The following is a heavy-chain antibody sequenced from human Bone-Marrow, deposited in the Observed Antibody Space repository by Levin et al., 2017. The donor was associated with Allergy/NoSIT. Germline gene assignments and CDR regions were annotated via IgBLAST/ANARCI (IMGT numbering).Heavy chain of an antibody. J-gene: IGHJ2*01. CDR2: IGTAGDT. Sequence: GGSLRLSCAASGFTFSSYDMHWVRQATGKGLEWVSAIGTAGDTYYPGSVKGRFTISRENAKNSLYLQMNSLRAGDTAVYYGARVLTTVTKTDWYFDLWGRGTLVTVSS. D-gene: IGHD4-17*01. CDR3: ARVLTTVTKTDWYFDL. V-gene: IGHV3-13*01. CDR1: GFTFSSYD.